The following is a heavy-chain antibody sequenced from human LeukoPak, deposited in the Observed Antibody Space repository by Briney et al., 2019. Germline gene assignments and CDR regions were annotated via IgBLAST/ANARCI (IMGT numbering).Heavy chain of an antibody. D-gene: IGHD4-17*01. CDR3: ATALDYGDYYFDY. CDR2: TYYSGST. J-gene: IGHJ4*02. CDR1: GGSISNYY. Sequence: SETLSLTCTVSGGSISNYYWSWIRQPPGKGLEWIGYTYYSGSTNYNPSLESRVTISVDTSKNQFSLKLSSVTAADTAVYYCATALDYGDYYFDYWGQGTLVTVSS. V-gene: IGHV4-59*01.